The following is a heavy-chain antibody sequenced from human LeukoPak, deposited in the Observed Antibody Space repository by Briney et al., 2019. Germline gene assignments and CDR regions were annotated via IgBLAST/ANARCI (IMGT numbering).Heavy chain of an antibody. Sequence: GASLKTSCKGSGYRFTSYWIAWVRQMPGKGLGWMGIIYPGDSDTRYSTSFQGQVPIPADKSNRAAYLQWTSLKASDSAMYYCARGRAVAGAAPDFDYWGQGTLVTVSS. CDR2: IYPGDSDT. CDR3: ARGRAVAGAAPDFDY. V-gene: IGHV5-51*01. D-gene: IGHD6-19*01. CDR1: GYRFTSYW. J-gene: IGHJ4*02.